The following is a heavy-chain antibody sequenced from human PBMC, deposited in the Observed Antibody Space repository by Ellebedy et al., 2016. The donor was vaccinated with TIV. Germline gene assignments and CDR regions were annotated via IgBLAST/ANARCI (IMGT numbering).Heavy chain of an antibody. Sequence: AASVKVSCKASGYTFTGYYMHWVRQAPGQGLEWLGLINHNSGGTNYAQKFQGRVTMTRDTSISTAYMELSRLRSDDTAVYYCARVPGSWYFGPGYWGQGTLVTVSS. CDR2: INHNSGGT. CDR3: ARVPGSWYFGPGY. J-gene: IGHJ4*02. V-gene: IGHV1-2*02. D-gene: IGHD6-13*01. CDR1: GYTFTGYY.